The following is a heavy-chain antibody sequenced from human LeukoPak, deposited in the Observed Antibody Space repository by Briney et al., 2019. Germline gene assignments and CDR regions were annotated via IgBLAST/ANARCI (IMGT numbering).Heavy chain of an antibody. CDR1: GFTFSSYG. J-gene: IGHJ6*03. V-gene: IGHV3-30*02. CDR3: AKGVGHYDFWSGYSYETYYYYYMDV. D-gene: IGHD3-3*01. CDR2: IRYDGSNK. Sequence: GGSLRLSCAAPGFTFSSYGMHWVRQAPGKGLEWVAFIRYDGSNKYYADSVKGRFTISRDNSKNTLYLQMNSLRAEDTAVYYCAKGVGHYDFWSGYSYETYYYYYMDVWGKGATVTVSS.